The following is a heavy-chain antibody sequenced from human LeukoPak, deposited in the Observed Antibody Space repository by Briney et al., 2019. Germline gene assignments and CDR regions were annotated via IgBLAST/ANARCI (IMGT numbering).Heavy chain of an antibody. D-gene: IGHD6-19*01. V-gene: IGHV3-9*01. CDR2: ISWNSGSI. Sequence: GGSLRLSCAASGFTFDDYAMHWVRQAPGKGLEWVSGISWNSGSIGYADSVKGRFTISRDNAKDSLYLQMNSLRAEDTAVYYCARAGIAVAFDAFDIWGQGTMVTVSS. CDR3: ARAGIAVAFDAFDI. J-gene: IGHJ3*02. CDR1: GFTFDDYA.